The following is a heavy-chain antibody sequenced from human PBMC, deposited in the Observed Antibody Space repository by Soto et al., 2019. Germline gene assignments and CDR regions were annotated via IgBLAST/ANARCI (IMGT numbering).Heavy chain of an antibody. CDR1: GYTFTSYD. V-gene: IGHV1-8*01. CDR2: MNPNSGNT. Sequence: GASVKVSCKASGYTFTSYDINWVRQATGQGLEWMGWMNPNSGNTGYAQKFQGRVTMTRNTSISTAYMELSSLRSEDTAVYYCARAGSPARPHYSDYWGQGTLVTVTS. CDR3: ARAGSPARPHYSDY. D-gene: IGHD6-6*01. J-gene: IGHJ4*02.